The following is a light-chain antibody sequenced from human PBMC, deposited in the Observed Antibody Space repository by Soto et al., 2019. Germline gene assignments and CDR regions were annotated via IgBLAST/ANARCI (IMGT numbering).Light chain of an antibody. CDR2: EVS. J-gene: IGLJ1*01. CDR1: SIDVGGYNY. V-gene: IGLV2-8*01. CDR3: SSYAGSNIV. Sequence: QSALTQPPSASGSPGQSVTISCTGTSIDVGGYNYVSWYQQHPGKAPKLMIYEVSKRPSGVPDRFSGSKSGNTASLTVSGLQAEDEGDYYCSSYAGSNIVFGTGTKVTVL.